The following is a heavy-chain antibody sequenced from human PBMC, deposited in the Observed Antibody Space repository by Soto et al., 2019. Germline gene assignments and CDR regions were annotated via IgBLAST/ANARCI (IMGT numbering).Heavy chain of an antibody. Sequence: HPGGSLRLSCAASGFTFSSYSMNWVRQAPGKGLEWLSYISSSSTTIYYADSVKGRFTISRDNAENSLYLQMNSLRDEDTAVYYCARGGYCTNGVCYLTYYFDYWGQGTLVTVSS. D-gene: IGHD2-8*01. CDR3: ARGGYCTNGVCYLTYYFDY. V-gene: IGHV3-48*02. CDR1: GFTFSSYS. CDR2: ISSSSTTI. J-gene: IGHJ4*02.